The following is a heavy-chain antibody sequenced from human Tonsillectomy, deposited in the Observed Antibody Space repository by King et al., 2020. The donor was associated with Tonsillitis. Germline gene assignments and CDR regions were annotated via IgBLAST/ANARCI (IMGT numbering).Heavy chain of an antibody. CDR1: GFTFSSYD. CDR3: ARDGGGWGIDY. CDR2: IGTAGDT. D-gene: IGHD3-16*01. Sequence: QLVESGGGLVQPGGSLRLSCAASGFTFSSYDMHWVRQATGKGLEWVSAIGTAGDTYYPGSVKGRFTISRENAKNSLYLQMNSLRAGDTAVYYSARDGGGWGIDYWGQGTLVTVSS. J-gene: IGHJ4*02. V-gene: IGHV3-13*01.